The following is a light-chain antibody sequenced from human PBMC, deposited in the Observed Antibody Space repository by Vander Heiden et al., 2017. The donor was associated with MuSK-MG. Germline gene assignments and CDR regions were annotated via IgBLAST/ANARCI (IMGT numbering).Light chain of an antibody. CDR3: HMYESAALT. V-gene: IGKV1-27*01. J-gene: IGKJ4*01. Sequence: IQMTQSPSSLSASVGDRVTITCRASQGISNYLAWYQQKPVKVPKLLIYAASTLLSGVPSPFRGCGSGRDFTLTMRSLNLKDVTTYFFHMYESAALTSGGGTRVELK. CDR1: QGISNY. CDR2: AAS.